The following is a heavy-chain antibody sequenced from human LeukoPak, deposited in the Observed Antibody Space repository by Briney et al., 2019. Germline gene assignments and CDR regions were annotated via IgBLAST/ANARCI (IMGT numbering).Heavy chain of an antibody. J-gene: IGHJ5*02. CDR3: ARGRRVYYDILTGYPNNWFDP. CDR1: GGSISSYY. V-gene: IGHV4-59*12. CDR2: IYYSGST. Sequence: PSETLSLTCTVSGGSISSYYWSWIRQPPGKGLEWIGYIYYSGSTNYNPSLKSRVTMSVDTSKNQFSLKLSSVTAADTAVYYCARGRRVYYDILTGYPNNWFDPWGQGTLVTVSS. D-gene: IGHD3-9*01.